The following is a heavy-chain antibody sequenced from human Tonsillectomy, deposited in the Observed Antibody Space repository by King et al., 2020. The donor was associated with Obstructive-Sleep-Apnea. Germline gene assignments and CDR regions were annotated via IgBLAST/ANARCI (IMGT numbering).Heavy chain of an antibody. J-gene: IGHJ4*02. CDR2: VYSSGST. D-gene: IGHD6-13*01. CDR1: GGSISNYY. Sequence: VQLQESGPGLVKPSETLSLTCAVSGGSISNYYWSWIRQPPGKGLEWIGYVYSSGSTNYNPSLKSRVTISVDTSKNQFSLKLSSVTAADTAVYYCATRPPGSTWYAYFDYWGQGALVTVSS. V-gene: IGHV4-59*08. CDR3: ATRPPGSTWYAYFDY.